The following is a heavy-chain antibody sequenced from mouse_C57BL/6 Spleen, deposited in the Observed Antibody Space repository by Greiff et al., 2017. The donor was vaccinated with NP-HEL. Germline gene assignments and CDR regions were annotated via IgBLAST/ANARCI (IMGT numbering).Heavy chain of an antibody. Sequence: EVQLQQSGPELVKPGASVKISCKASGYTFTDYYMNWVKQSHGKSLEWIGDINPNNGGTSYNQKFKGKATLTVDKSSSTAYMELRSLTSEDSAVYYCARGGYSPWFAYWGQGTLVTVSA. D-gene: IGHD2-12*01. J-gene: IGHJ3*01. V-gene: IGHV1-26*01. CDR2: INPNNGGT. CDR1: GYTFTDYY. CDR3: ARGGYSPWFAY.